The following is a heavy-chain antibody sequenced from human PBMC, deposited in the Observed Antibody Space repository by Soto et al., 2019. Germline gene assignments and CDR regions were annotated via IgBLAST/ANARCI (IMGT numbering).Heavy chain of an antibody. CDR3: AREVHDFWSGHNNYFDY. D-gene: IGHD3-3*01. V-gene: IGHV3-33*01. CDR2: IWYDGSNE. J-gene: IGHJ4*02. CDR1: GFTFSSYV. Sequence: PGGSLRLSCGASGFTFSSYVMHWVRQAPGKGLEWVALIWYDGSNEYYADSVKGRFTISRDNSKNTMFLQMNTLRAEDTAVYYCAREVHDFWSGHNNYFDYWGQGTLVTVSS.